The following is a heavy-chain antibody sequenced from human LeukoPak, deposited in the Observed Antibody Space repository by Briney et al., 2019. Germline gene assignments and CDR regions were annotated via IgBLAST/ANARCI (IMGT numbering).Heavy chain of an antibody. J-gene: IGHJ4*02. CDR3: ARGKGSSGFDY. CDR2: ISGSGGST. V-gene: IGHV3-23*01. CDR1: GCTFSSYA. D-gene: IGHD3-22*01. Sequence: GGSLRLSCADSGCTFSSYAMSWVRQAPGKGLEWVSAISGSGGSTYYADSVKGRFTISRDNAKNSLYLQMNTLRAEDTAVYYCARGKGSSGFDYWGQGTLVTVYS.